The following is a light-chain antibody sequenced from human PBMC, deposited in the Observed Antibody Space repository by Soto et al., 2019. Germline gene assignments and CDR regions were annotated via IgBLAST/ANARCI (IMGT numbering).Light chain of an antibody. CDR2: HAS. CDR1: PDIGDW. J-gene: IGKJ2*01. V-gene: IGKV1-12*01. Sequence: IPMTQSPSTVSASVGDAINISCRAAPDIGDWLAWYQQRPGEAPKLLIFHASTFHSGVPSRFSGTRSRTIFKLTVSGLQPEDFATYYCQQGKTFPYTFGKGTRLET. CDR3: QQGKTFPYT.